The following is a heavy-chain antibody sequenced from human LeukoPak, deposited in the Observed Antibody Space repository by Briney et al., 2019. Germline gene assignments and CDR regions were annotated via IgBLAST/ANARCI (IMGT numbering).Heavy chain of an antibody. Sequence: GGSLRLSCAASGFTFSSYSMNWVRQAPGKGLEWVSSISSSSSYIYYADSVKGRFTISRDNAKNSLYLQMNSLRAEDTAVYYCARATSPDSAWFDPWGQGTLVTVSS. CDR3: ARATSPDSAWFDP. V-gene: IGHV3-21*01. CDR1: GFTFSSYS. J-gene: IGHJ5*02. CDR2: ISSSSSYI. D-gene: IGHD2/OR15-2a*01.